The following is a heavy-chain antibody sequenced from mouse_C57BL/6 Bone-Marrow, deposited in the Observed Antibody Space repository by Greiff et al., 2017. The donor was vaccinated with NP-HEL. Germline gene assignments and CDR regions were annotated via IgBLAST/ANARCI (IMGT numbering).Heavy chain of an antibody. Sequence: QVQLKQSGAELVRPGASVKLSCKASGYTFTDYYITWVKQRPGQGLEWIARIYPGSGNTDYNEKFKGKATLTAEKSSSTAYMQLSSLTSEDSAVYFCTYYYGSLWGQGTLGTVSA. CDR1: GYTFTDYY. V-gene: IGHV1-76*01. D-gene: IGHD1-1*01. J-gene: IGHJ3*01. CDR2: IYPGSGNT. CDR3: TYYYGSL.